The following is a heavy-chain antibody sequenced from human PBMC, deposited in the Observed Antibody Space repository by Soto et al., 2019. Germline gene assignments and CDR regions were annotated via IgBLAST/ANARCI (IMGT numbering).Heavy chain of an antibody. CDR2: IWYDGSNK. J-gene: IGHJ6*02. V-gene: IGHV3-33*01. CDR3: ARDWATVTNTDYYYYGMDV. D-gene: IGHD4-4*01. Sequence: QVQLVESGGGVVQPGRSLRLSCAASGFTFSSYGMHWVRQAPGKGLEWVAVIWYDGSNKYYAKSVKGRFTISRDNSKNTLYLQMNSLRAEDTAVYYCARDWATVTNTDYYYYGMDVWGQGTTVTVSS. CDR1: GFTFSSYG.